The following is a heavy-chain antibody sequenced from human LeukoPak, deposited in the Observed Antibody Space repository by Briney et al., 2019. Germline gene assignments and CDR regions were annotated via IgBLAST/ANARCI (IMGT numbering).Heavy chain of an antibody. CDR2: FGGGGRDIT. J-gene: IGHJ4*02. CDR1: GFTFSLSA. Sequence: GGSLRLSCVASGFTFSLSAMSWVRQAPGKGPEWVSSFGGGGRDITYHADSVKGRFSISRDDSKNTLYLQMNSLRAEDTAVYYCARDRSGWYTEVDYWGQGTLVTVSS. CDR3: ARDRSGWYTEVDY. V-gene: IGHV3-23*01. D-gene: IGHD6-19*01.